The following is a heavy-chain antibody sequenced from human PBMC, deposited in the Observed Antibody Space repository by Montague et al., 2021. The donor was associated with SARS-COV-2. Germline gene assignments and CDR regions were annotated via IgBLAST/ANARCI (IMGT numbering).Heavy chain of an antibody. CDR3: ARDLPSFFLGIAVAGPFDP. Sequence: SLRLSCAASGFTFSSYCMNWVRQAPGKGLEWVSSISGSSSYIYYADSVKGRFTISRDNAKNSLYLQMNSLRAEDTAVHYCARDLPSFFLGIAVAGPFDPWGQGTLVTVSS. V-gene: IGHV3-21*01. CDR2: ISGSSSYI. J-gene: IGHJ5*02. CDR1: GFTFSSYC. D-gene: IGHD6-19*01.